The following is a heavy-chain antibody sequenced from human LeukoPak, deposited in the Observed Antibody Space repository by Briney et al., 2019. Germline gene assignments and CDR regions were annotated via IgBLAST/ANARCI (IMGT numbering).Heavy chain of an antibody. Sequence: GGSLRLSCAASGFTFSSYWMSWVRQAPGKGLEWVTLISYDGSKIYYPDSVKGRFTISRDNSKNTLYLQMNSLRAEDTAVYYCARESGWGLPHAFDFWGQGTMVTVSS. CDR3: ARESGWGLPHAFDF. D-gene: IGHD3-3*01. J-gene: IGHJ3*01. V-gene: IGHV3-30*19. CDR2: ISYDGSKI. CDR1: GFTFSSYW.